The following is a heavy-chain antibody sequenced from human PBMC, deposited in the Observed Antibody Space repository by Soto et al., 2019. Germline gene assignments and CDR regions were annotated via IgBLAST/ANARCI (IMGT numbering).Heavy chain of an antibody. CDR2: ISGSGGST. J-gene: IGHJ4*02. CDR1: GFTFSSYA. CDR3: AKVAQIQLWLAPYYFDY. D-gene: IGHD5-18*01. Sequence: LRLSCAASGFTFSSYAMSWVRQAPGKGLEWVSAISGSGGSTYYADSVKGRFTISRDNSKNTLYLQMNSLRAEDTAVYYCAKVAQIQLWLAPYYFDYWGQGTLVTVSS. V-gene: IGHV3-23*01.